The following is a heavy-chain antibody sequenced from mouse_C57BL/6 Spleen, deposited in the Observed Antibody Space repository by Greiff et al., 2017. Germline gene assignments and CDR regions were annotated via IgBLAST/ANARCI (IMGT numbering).Heavy chain of an antibody. CDR2: IYWDDDK. CDR1: GFSLSTSGMG. CDR3: ARSRYGSSYDWYFDV. Sequence: QVTLKESGPGILQSSQTLSLTCSFSGFSLSTSGMGVSWIRQPSGKGLEWLAHIYWDDDKRYNPSLKSRLTISKDTSRNQVFLKITSVDTADTATYYCARSRYGSSYDWYFDVWGTGTTVTVSS. D-gene: IGHD1-1*01. V-gene: IGHV8-12*01. J-gene: IGHJ1*03.